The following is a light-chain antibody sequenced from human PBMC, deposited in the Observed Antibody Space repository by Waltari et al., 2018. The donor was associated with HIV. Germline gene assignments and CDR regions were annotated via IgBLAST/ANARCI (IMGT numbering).Light chain of an antibody. Sequence: QSALTQPRSVSGSPGQSVTISCTGTTNDVGGYNYVHLYQHHPSKAPKLMIYDVGQRPSGVPDRFSGSKSGSTASLTISGLQVEDEADYYCCSYAGTYTLSVFGGGTKLTVL. CDR1: TNDVGGYNY. CDR2: DVG. CDR3: CSYAGTYTLSV. J-gene: IGLJ2*01. V-gene: IGLV2-11*01.